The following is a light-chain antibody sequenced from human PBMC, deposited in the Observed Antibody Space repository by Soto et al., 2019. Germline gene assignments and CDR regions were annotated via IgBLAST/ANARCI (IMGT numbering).Light chain of an antibody. Sequence: QSVLTQPPSVSGAPGQRVTISCTGSSSNIGAGYDVHWYQQLPGTAPKLLIYGNSNRPSGVPDRFSGSKSGTSASLAITGLQAEDEADYYCQSYDSSLSGSNEVVFGGGTKVTVL. V-gene: IGLV1-40*01. CDR3: QSYDSSLSGSNEVV. J-gene: IGLJ2*01. CDR1: SSNIGAGYD. CDR2: GNS.